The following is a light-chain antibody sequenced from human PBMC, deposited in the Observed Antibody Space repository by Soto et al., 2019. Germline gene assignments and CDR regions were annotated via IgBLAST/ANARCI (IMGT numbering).Light chain of an antibody. V-gene: IGKV1-39*01. CDR2: GAS. Sequence: DIQMTQSPSSLSVSVGDRVTITCRASRNVNNFLNWYQQRPGKAPDLLIYGASRLQIGVPSRFTGSGSETDFTLTISSLQPEDFATYFCQQSFSFPPTFGQGTRLEIK. J-gene: IGKJ5*01. CDR3: QQSFSFPPT. CDR1: RNVNNF.